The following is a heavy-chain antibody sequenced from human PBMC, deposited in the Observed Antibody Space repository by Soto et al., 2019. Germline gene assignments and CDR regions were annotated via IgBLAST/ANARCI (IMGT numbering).Heavy chain of an antibody. Sequence: SATLSLTCSVSGGSISIGGYSWIWIRQPPGKGLEWIGYIYHSGSTYYNPSLKSRVTISVDRSKNQFSLKLSSVTAADTAVYYCARAGEDFWSGYYGFYCDYWGQGTLVTV. CDR1: GGSISIGGYS. J-gene: IGHJ4*02. CDR3: ARAGEDFWSGYYGFYCDY. D-gene: IGHD3-3*01. CDR2: IYHSGST. V-gene: IGHV4-30-2*01.